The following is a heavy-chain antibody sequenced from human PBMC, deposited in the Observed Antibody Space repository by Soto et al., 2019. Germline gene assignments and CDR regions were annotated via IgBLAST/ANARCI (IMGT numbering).Heavy chain of an antibody. CDR1: GYTLTELS. V-gene: IGHV1-24*01. CDR2: FDPEVGET. D-gene: IGHD1-20*01. Sequence: ASVKVSCKVSGYTLTELSMHWVRQAPGKGLEWMGGFDPEVGETIYAQKFQGRVTMTEDTSTDTAYMELSSLRSEDTAVYYCATRIARNGGITGTNYGEYYFDYWGQGTLVTVSS. CDR3: ATRIARNGGITGTNYGEYYFDY. J-gene: IGHJ4*02.